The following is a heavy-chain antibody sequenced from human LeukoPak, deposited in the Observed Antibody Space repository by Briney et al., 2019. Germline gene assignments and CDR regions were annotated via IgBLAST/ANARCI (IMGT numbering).Heavy chain of an antibody. CDR2: ISGSGGST. CDR1: GFTFSIYA. Sequence: GGSLRLSCAASGFTFSIYAMSWVRQAPGKGLEWVSAISGSGGSTYYADSVKGRFTISRDNSKNTLYLQMNSLRAEDTAVYYCAKDQEVYYYGSGSYFDYWGQGTLVTVSS. CDR3: AKDQEVYYYGSGSYFDY. V-gene: IGHV3-23*01. J-gene: IGHJ4*02. D-gene: IGHD3-10*01.